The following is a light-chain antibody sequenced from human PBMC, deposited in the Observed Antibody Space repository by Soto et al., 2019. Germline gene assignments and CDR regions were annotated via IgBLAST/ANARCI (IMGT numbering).Light chain of an antibody. CDR1: QSISNH. V-gene: IGKV1-39*01. CDR3: QQSYMDPIT. CDR2: AAS. J-gene: IGKJ5*01. Sequence: IQVTQSPSSLSASVEDRVIITCRASQSISNHLNWYQQKPGKAPKLLIFAASSLQSGVPSRFSGSGGGTDFTLSISSVQPEDFATYFCQQSYMDPITFGQGTRLEIK.